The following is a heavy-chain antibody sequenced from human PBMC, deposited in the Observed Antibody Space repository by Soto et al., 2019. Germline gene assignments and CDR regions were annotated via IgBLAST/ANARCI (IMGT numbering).Heavy chain of an antibody. J-gene: IGHJ4*02. CDR1: GGSFSGYY. D-gene: IGHD1-26*01. V-gene: IGHV4-34*01. CDR3: ACRGGSYYGFAY. CDR2: INHSGST. Sequence: SETLSLTCAVYGGSFSGYYWSWIRQPPGKGLGWIGEINHSGSTNYNPSLKSRVTISVDTSKNQFSLNLSSVTAADTAVYYCACRGGSYYGFAYWGQGTLVTVSS.